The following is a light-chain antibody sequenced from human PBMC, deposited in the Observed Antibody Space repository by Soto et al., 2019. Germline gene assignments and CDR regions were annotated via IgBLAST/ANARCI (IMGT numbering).Light chain of an antibody. Sequence: EIPMTQSPSTLSASVGDRVTITCRASQSISSWLAWYQQKPGKAPKLLIYKASSLESGVPSRFSGSGSGTEFTLTISSLQPDDFATYYCQQYNSYPWTFGQGTKVDIK. CDR2: KAS. CDR1: QSISSW. V-gene: IGKV1-5*03. CDR3: QQYNSYPWT. J-gene: IGKJ1*01.